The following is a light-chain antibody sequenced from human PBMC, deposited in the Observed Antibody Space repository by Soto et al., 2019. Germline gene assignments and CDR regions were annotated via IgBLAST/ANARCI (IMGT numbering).Light chain of an antibody. CDR3: QQYNRWPLT. CDR2: GAS. V-gene: IGKV3-15*01. CDR1: QSVGNY. J-gene: IGKJ4*01. Sequence: TQPPATLSVSPGDTATLSCMASQSVGNYLAWYKQKPGQTPSLLGYGASARATGIPARFSGSGSGTEFTLTSSSLKSGDFEVYYCQQYNRWPLTFGGGTKVDIK.